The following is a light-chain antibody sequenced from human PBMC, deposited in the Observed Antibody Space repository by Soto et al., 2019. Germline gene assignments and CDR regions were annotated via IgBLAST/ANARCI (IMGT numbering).Light chain of an antibody. Sequence: QSVLTQPASVSGSPGQSITISCTGTSSDVGGYNYVSWYQQHPGKAPKLMIYDVSSRPSGVSNRFSGSKSGNTASPTISGLQAEDEADYYCSSYTSSSVVFGGGTKLTVL. CDR1: SSDVGGYNY. CDR3: SSYTSSSVV. J-gene: IGLJ2*01. CDR2: DVS. V-gene: IGLV2-14*01.